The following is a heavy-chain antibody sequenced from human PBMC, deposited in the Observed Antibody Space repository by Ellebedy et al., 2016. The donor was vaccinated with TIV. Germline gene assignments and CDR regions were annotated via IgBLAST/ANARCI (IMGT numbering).Heavy chain of an antibody. J-gene: IGHJ4*02. V-gene: IGHV5-51*01. CDR1: GYSFTSYW. CDR2: IYPGDSYT. D-gene: IGHD3-10*01. CDR3: ARHFGTGYFDY. Sequence: GESLKISXKGSGYSFTSYWIGWVRQMPGKGLEWMGIIYPGDSYTNYSPSFQGHVTISADKSISTAYLQWSSLKASDTAMYYCARHFGTGYFDYWGQGTLVTVSS.